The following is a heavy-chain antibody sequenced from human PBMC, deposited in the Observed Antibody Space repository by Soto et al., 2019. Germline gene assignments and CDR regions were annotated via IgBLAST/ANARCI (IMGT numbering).Heavy chain of an antibody. CDR2: SVVCSGNT. CDR1: GFTFTSSA. J-gene: IGHJ6*02. Sequence: SVKVSFKASGFTFTSSAVQWVRQARGQRLEWRGWSVVCSGNTNYAHRFQERVSITGDMSKSRAYMELSSLRSEDTAVYYCGAGLLRYFDWLGGFDYSDYGMDXWGQGTTVTVS. D-gene: IGHD3-9*01. CDR3: GAGLLRYFDWLGGFDYSDYGMDX. V-gene: IGHV1-58*01.